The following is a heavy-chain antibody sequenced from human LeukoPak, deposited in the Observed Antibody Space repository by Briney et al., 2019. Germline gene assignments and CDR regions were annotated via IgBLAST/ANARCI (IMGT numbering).Heavy chain of an antibody. J-gene: IGHJ4*02. CDR3: ARHMGIAVAGTFDY. CDR2: IYYSGST. D-gene: IGHD6-19*01. CDR1: GGSMSDYY. V-gene: IGHV4-59*08. Sequence: PSETLSLTCTVSGGSMSDYYWSWIRQSPGKGLGWIGHIYYSGSTNYNPSLKSRVTISVDTSKNEFSLKLGYVTAADTAVYYCARHMGIAVAGTFDYWGQGNLVTVSS.